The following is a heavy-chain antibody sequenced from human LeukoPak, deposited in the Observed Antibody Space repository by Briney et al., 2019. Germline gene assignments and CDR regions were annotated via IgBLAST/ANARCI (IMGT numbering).Heavy chain of an antibody. Sequence: SETLSLTCTVSGGSISSSSYYWGWIRQPPGKGLEWIGNIYYSGSTYYNPSLKSRVTISVDTSKNQFSLKLSSVTAADTAVYYCARLGYDSSGYYTPYYFDYWGQGTLVTVSS. CDR1: GGSISSSSYY. V-gene: IGHV4-39*01. CDR2: IYYSGST. J-gene: IGHJ4*02. CDR3: ARLGYDSSGYYTPYYFDY. D-gene: IGHD3-22*01.